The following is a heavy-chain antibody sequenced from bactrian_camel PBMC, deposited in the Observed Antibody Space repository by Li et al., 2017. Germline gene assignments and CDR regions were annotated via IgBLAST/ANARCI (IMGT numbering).Heavy chain of an antibody. D-gene: IGHD1*01. CDR2: IDAASGAS. CDR1: LVYTYETRC. J-gene: IGHJ6*01. Sequence: VQLVESGGGSVQAGGSLKLSCAASLVYTYETRCMGWFRQAPGKEREGVGGIDAASGASYYSDSVKGRFTFSQDNAKNTVYLQMDSLKPEDTGMYYCAAGRWVANRCIGFAFWGHGTQVTVS. CDR3: AAGRWVANRCIGFAF. V-gene: IGHV3S54*01.